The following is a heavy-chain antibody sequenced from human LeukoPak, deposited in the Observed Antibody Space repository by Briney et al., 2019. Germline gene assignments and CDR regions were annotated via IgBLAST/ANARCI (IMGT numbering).Heavy chain of an antibody. CDR3: AREKNGNEPFDY. CDR1: GASISSYY. CDR2: LYNTRNT. V-gene: IGHV4-59*01. Sequence: SETLSLTCTVSGASISSYYWSWIRQPPGKGLEWIGYLYNTRNTHYNPSLKSRVTISVDTSKNQFSLKVSSVTAADTAVYYCAREKNGNEPFDYWGQGTLVTVSS. J-gene: IGHJ4*02. D-gene: IGHD4-23*01.